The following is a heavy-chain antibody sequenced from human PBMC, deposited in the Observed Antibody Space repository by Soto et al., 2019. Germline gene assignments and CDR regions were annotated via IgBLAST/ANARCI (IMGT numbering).Heavy chain of an antibody. D-gene: IGHD6-19*01. CDR1: GGSISSSSYY. Sequence: PSETLSLTCTVSGGSISSSSYYWGWIRQPPGKGLEWIGSIYYSGSTYYNPSLKSRVTISVDTSKNQFSLKLSSVTAADTAVYYCARRTNSSGQDVWGQGTTVS. CDR3: ARRTNSSGQDV. V-gene: IGHV4-39*01. CDR2: IYYSGST. J-gene: IGHJ6*02.